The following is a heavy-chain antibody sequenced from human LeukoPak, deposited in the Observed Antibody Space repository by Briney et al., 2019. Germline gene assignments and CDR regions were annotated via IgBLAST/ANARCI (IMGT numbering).Heavy chain of an antibody. CDR2: MNPNSGNT. Sequence: ASVKVSCKASGYTFTSYDINWVRQATGQGLEWMGWMNPNSGNTGYAQKFQGRVTMTRNTSISTAYMELSSLRSEDTAVYYCARNYYYGSGSYYSNWFDPWGQGTLVTVSS. CDR3: ARNYYYGSGSYYSNWFDP. V-gene: IGHV1-8*01. J-gene: IGHJ5*02. CDR1: GYTFTSYD. D-gene: IGHD3-10*01.